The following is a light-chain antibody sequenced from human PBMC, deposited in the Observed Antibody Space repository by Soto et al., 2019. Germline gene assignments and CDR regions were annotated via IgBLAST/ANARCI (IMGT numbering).Light chain of an antibody. CDR1: SSNIGAGYA. CDR3: QSYDSRLSSYV. J-gene: IGLJ1*01. Sequence: QSVLTQPPSVSGAPGQRVTISCTGSSSNIGAGYAVHWYQQLPGTAPKLLIHGNNNRPSGVPDRFSGSKSDTSASLAITGLQADDVADYYCQSYDSRLSSYVFGTGTKVTVL. V-gene: IGLV1-40*01. CDR2: GNN.